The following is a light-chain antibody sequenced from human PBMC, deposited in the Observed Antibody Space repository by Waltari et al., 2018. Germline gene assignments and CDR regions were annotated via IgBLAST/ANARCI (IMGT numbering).Light chain of an antibody. CDR2: DSS. CDR1: SSDVGGYNY. Sequence: QSALTQSASVSGSPGQSITISCTGTSSDVGGYNYVSWYQQHPGKAPKLMIYDSSTRPSGVSNRFAGSKSGNTASLTISGLQAEDEADYYCSSYTSSSTLYVFGTGTKVTVL. CDR3: SSYTSSSTLYV. V-gene: IGLV2-14*01. J-gene: IGLJ1*01.